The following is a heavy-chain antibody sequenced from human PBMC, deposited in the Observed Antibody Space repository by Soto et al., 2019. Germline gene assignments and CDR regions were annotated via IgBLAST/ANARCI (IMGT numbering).Heavy chain of an antibody. J-gene: IGHJ4*02. CDR3: ARAKFESTGWHQFDI. CDR1: GGSFSAYH. V-gene: IGHV4-34*01. CDR2: ISHSGNT. Sequence: PSETLSLTCAVSGGSFSAYHWTWIRQTPGKGLERIGEISHSGNTKYYPSLRSRVTLSVDSSKNQISLALTSVTAADTAVYYCARAKFESTGWHQFDIWGQGTLVTVSS. D-gene: IGHD7-27*01.